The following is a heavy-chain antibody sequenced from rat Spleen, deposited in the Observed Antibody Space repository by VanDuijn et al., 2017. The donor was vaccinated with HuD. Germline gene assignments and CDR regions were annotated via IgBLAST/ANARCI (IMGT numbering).Heavy chain of an antibody. CDR2: ISYDGSST. Sequence: EVQLVESGGGLVQPGRSLKLSCAASGFTFSDYNMAWVRQAPKKGLEWVATISYDGSSTYYRDSVKGRFTISRDNAKSTLYLQMDSLRSEDTATYYCATDLSILRTYWGQGVMVTVSS. J-gene: IGHJ2*01. CDR1: GFTFSDYN. V-gene: IGHV5-7*01. CDR3: ATDLSILRTY. D-gene: IGHD1-6*01.